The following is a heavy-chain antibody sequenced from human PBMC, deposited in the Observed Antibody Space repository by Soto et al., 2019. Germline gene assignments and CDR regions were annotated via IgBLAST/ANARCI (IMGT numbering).Heavy chain of an antibody. CDR3: ARTVGAGSADFDY. CDR1: GAPITGDGYC. J-gene: IGHJ4*02. Sequence: QSLCWPVSGAPITGDGYCLSWLRQHPGKGLEWIGHIYYSGNTYYDLSLGSRLTISVDTSKNQFSLRLTSVTAADTAVYCCARTVGAGSADFDYWGQGSLVTVSS. V-gene: IGHV4-31*02. D-gene: IGHD3-10*01. CDR2: IYYSGNT.